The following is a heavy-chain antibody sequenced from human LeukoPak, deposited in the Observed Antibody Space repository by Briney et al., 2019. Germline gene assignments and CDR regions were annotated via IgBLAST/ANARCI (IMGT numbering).Heavy chain of an antibody. CDR3: ARGKRGHSYYFDN. Sequence: GGSLRLSCAASGFTFDENAMHWVRQAPGKGLEWVSLITSDGGSAYYADSVKGRFTISRDNSKNSLHLQMNSLRQEDSALYYCARGKRGHSYYFDNWGQGTLVTVSS. D-gene: IGHD5-18*01. CDR2: ITSDGGSA. J-gene: IGHJ4*02. CDR1: GFTFDENA. V-gene: IGHV3-43D*03.